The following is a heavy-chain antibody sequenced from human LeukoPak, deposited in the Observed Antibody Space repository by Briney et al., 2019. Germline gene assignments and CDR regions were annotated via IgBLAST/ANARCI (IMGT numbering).Heavy chain of an antibody. CDR1: GFTFSDYY. V-gene: IGHV3-11*01. D-gene: IGHD2-2*02. Sequence: GGSLRLSCAASGFTFSDYYMSWIRQAPGKGLEWVSYISSRGSTIYYADSVKGRFTISRDNAKNSLYLQMNSLRAEDTAVYYCARDHCSSTSCYIGYWGQGTLVTVSS. CDR2: ISSRGSTI. CDR3: ARDHCSSTSCYIGY. J-gene: IGHJ4*02.